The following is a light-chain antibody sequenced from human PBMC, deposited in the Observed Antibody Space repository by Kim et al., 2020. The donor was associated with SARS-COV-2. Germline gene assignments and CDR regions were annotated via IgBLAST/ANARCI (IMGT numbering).Light chain of an antibody. J-gene: IGKJ5*01. Sequence: PGQRATLSCRASQSVTSNSLGWYQQKPGQAPRLIIYAASSRATGIPDRFSGSGSGTDFTLTISRLEPEDFATYYCQQYGTSPPVTFGRGTRLEIK. CDR3: QQYGTSPPVT. CDR2: AAS. CDR1: QSVTSNS. V-gene: IGKV3-20*01.